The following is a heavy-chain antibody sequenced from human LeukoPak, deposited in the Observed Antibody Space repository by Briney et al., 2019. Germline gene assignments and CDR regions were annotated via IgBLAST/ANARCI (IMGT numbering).Heavy chain of an antibody. Sequence: SETLSLTCTVSGGSISSYYWSWIRQPAGKGLEWIGRIYTSGSTNYNPSLKRRVTMSVDTSKNQFSLKLSSVNAADTAVYYCVFYYYGSGIDYWGQGTMVTVSS. J-gene: IGHJ4*02. D-gene: IGHD3-10*01. CDR1: GGSISSYY. CDR2: IYTSGST. CDR3: VFYYYGSGIDY. V-gene: IGHV4-4*07.